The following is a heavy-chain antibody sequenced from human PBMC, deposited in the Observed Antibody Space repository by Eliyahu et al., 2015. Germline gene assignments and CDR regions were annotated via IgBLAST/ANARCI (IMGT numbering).Heavy chain of an antibody. J-gene: IGHJ5*02. V-gene: IGHV1-69*01. CDR3: ARGVRKQQLEGNWFDP. Sequence: VQLVQSGAEVKKPGSSVKVSCKASGGXFSSYAISWVRQAPGQGLEWMGGIIPIFGTANYAQKFQGRVTITADESTSTAYMELSSLRSEDTAVYYCARGVRKQQLEGNWFDPWGQGTLVTVSS. D-gene: IGHD6-13*01. CDR2: IIPIFGTA. CDR1: GGXFSSYA.